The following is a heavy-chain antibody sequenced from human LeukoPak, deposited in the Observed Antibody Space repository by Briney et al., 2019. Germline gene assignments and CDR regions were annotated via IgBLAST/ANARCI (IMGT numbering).Heavy chain of an antibody. CDR2: ISGSGGST. D-gene: IGHD2-21*02. V-gene: IGHV3-23*01. Sequence: GGSLRLSCAASGFTFSSYAMSWVRQAPGKGLEWVSAISGSGGSTYYADSVKGRFTISRDNSKNALYLQMNSLRAEDTAVYYCAKGTGVLGDLGDFDYWGQGTLVTVSS. CDR3: AKGTGVLGDLGDFDY. J-gene: IGHJ4*02. CDR1: GFTFSSYA.